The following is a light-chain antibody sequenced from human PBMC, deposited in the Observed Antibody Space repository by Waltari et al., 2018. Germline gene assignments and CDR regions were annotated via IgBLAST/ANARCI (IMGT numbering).Light chain of an antibody. V-gene: IGKV1-9*01. CDR2: AAS. J-gene: IGKJ4*01. CDR1: QGISSY. Sequence: DIQLTQSPSFLSASVGDRVTITCRASQGISSYLAWYQQKPGKAPKLLIYAASTLQSGVPSRFSGSGSGTEFTLTISSLQPEDFATYYCQQLNSYRLTFGGGTKVGIK. CDR3: QQLNSYRLT.